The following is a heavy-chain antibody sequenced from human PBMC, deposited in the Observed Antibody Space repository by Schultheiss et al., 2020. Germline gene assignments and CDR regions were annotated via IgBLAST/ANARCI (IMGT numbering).Heavy chain of an antibody. J-gene: IGHJ4*02. CDR3: ATLGIAAAGKGDC. V-gene: IGHV3-23*01. Sequence: GGSLRLSCAASGFTFSSYAMSWVRQAPGKGLEWVSAISGSGGSTYYADSVKGRFTISRDNAKNSLYLQMNSLRAEDTAVYYCATLGIAAAGKGDCWGQGTLVTVSS. D-gene: IGHD6-13*01. CDR1: GFTFSSYA. CDR2: ISGSGGST.